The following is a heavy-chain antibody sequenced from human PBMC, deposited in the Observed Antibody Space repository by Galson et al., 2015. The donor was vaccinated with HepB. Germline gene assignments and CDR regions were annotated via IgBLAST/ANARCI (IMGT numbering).Heavy chain of an antibody. CDR3: ATDLVSGYDSDY. D-gene: IGHD5-12*01. CDR2: FDPEDGET. J-gene: IGHJ4*02. CDR1: GYTLTELS. Sequence: SVKVSCKVSGYTLTELSMHWVRQAPGKGLEWMGGFDPEDGETIYAQKFQGRVTMTEDTSTDTAYMELSSLRSEDAAVYYCATDLVSGYDSDYWGQGTLVTVSS. V-gene: IGHV1-24*01.